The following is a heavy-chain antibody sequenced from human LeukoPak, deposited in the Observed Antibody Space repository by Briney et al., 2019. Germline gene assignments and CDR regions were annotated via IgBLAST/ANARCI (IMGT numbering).Heavy chain of an antibody. CDR2: IYYSGST. CDR3: ARDSGHYYDSSGYNWFDP. D-gene: IGHD3-22*01. CDR1: GGSISSSSYY. Sequence: PSETLSLTCTVSGGSISSSSYYWGWIRQPPGKGLEWIGSIYYSGSTYYNPSLKSRVTISVDTPKNQFSLKLSSVTAADTAVYYCARDSGHYYDSSGYNWFDPWGQGTLVTVSS. J-gene: IGHJ5*02. V-gene: IGHV4-39*07.